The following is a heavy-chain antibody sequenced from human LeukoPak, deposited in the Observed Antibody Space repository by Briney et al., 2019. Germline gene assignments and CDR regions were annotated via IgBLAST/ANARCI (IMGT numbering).Heavy chain of an antibody. V-gene: IGHV3-30-3*01. D-gene: IGHD2-2*02. CDR2: ISYDGSNK. J-gene: IGHJ5*02. CDR1: GFTFSSYA. Sequence: PGGSLRLSCAASGFTFSSYAMHWVRQAPGKGLEWVAVISYDGSNKYYADSVKGRFTISRDNSKNTLYLQMNSLRAEDTAVYYCARGSIVVVPAAIQDNWFDPWGQGTLVTASS. CDR3: ARGSIVVVPAAIQDNWFDP.